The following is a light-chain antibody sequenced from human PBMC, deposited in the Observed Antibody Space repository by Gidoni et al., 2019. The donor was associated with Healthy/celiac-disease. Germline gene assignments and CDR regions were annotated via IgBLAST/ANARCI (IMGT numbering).Light chain of an antibody. CDR1: KLGDKY. CDR3: QAWDSSTGV. V-gene: IGLV3-1*01. J-gene: IGLJ3*02. CDR2: QDS. Sequence: SYELTQPPAVTVSPGQTASITCFGNKLGDKYACWYQQKPGQSPLLVIYQDSKRPAGIPVRFSGSNSGNTATLTISGTQAMDEADYYCQAWDSSTGVFGGGTKLTVL.